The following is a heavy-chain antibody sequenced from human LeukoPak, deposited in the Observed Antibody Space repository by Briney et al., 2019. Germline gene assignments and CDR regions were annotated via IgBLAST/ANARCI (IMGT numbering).Heavy chain of an antibody. CDR1: GFTFSTYW. Sequence: GGSLRLSCAGSGFTFSTYWMSWVRQAPGKGLEWVANIKQDGSEKYYVDSVKGRFTISRDNAKKSLYLQMNSLRAEDTAVYYCARDISPYYYGSGRNLFDYWGQGTLVTVSS. CDR3: ARDISPYYYGSGRNLFDY. D-gene: IGHD3-10*01. CDR2: IKQDGSEK. J-gene: IGHJ4*02. V-gene: IGHV3-7*03.